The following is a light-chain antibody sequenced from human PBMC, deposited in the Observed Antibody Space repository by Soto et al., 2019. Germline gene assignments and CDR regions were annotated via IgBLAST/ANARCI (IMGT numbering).Light chain of an antibody. CDR3: QKSYGAPRT. J-gene: IGKJ1*01. CDR2: AAT. Sequence: DVEITQTQSSLFASLGARVTFLSRASQSTSNFLNWYHQKPGKAPKLLIYAATMLQSGVPSRFSGSGSGTDFTPTISHLQAEDVATYCCQKSYGAPRTFGQGTKLDI. V-gene: IGKV1-39*01. CDR1: QSTSNF.